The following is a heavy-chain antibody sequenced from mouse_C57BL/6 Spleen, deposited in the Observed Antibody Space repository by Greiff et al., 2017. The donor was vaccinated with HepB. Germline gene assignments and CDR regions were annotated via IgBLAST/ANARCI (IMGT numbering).Heavy chain of an antibody. J-gene: IGHJ3*01. Sequence: QVQLQQPGAELVKPGASVKLSCKASGYTFTSYWMHWVKQRPGQGLEWIGMIHPNSGSTNYNEKFKSKATLTVDKSSSTAYMQLSSLTSEDSAVYYCARSMITTVVANPWFAYWGQGTLVTVSA. V-gene: IGHV1-64*01. D-gene: IGHD1-1*01. CDR3: ARSMITTVVANPWFAY. CDR2: IHPNSGST. CDR1: GYTFTSYW.